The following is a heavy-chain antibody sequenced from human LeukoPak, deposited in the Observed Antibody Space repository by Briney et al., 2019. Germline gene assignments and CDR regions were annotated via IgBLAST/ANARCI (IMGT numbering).Heavy chain of an antibody. CDR3: ARLPLGDDYGDLDYFDY. CDR1: GYTFTSYG. J-gene: IGHJ4*02. CDR2: ISAYNGNT. V-gene: IGHV1-18*04. D-gene: IGHD4-17*01. Sequence: ASVKVSCKASGYTFTSYGISWVRQAPGQGLEWMGWISAYNGNTNYAQKLQGRVNMTTDTSTSTAYMELRSLRSDDTAVYYCARLPLGDDYGDLDYFDYWGQGTLVTVSS.